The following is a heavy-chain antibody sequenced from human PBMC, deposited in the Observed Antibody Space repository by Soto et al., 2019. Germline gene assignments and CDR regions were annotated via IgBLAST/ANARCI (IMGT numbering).Heavy chain of an antibody. CDR1: GFTFSAYS. Sequence: EVQLVESGGGLVKPGGSLRRSCAASGFTFSAYSMSWVRQAPGKGLEWVSSITSRSDYIYYADSLKGRFTISRDNAKNSLYLQMHSLRAEDTAFYYCARVDGYTYPNDYWGQGTLVTASS. V-gene: IGHV3-21*02. CDR3: ARVDGYTYPNDY. CDR2: ITSRSDYI. J-gene: IGHJ4*02. D-gene: IGHD5-12*01.